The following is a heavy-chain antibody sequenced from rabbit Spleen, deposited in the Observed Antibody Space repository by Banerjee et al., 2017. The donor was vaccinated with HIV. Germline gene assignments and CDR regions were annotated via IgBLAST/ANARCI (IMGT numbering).Heavy chain of an antibody. CDR2: IDPIFGNT. J-gene: IGHJ4*01. D-gene: IGHD1-1*01. Sequence: QSLEESGGGLVKPEGSLTLTCKASGVSFNDKDVMCWVRQAPGKGLEWIGYIDPIFGNTNYANSVKGRFTISRDNAQNTLYLQLNSLTAADTATYFCVRDAYGSSSGYFTYFNLWGPGTLVTVS. CDR1: GVSFNDKD. V-gene: IGHV1S7*01. CDR3: VRDAYGSSSGYFTYFNL.